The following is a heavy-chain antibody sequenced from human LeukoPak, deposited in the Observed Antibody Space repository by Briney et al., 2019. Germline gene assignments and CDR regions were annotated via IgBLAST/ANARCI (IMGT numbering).Heavy chain of an antibody. CDR2: ISGLGDKQ. CDR3: AKDSSAWYFYFDS. J-gene: IGHJ4*01. D-gene: IGHD6-13*01. V-gene: IGHV3-23*01. Sequence: TGGSLRLSCEVSGFTMKNFGMHWVRQAPGKGLEWVSGISGLGDKQYYADSVKGRFTISRDNSKNTVYLDMNSLRVEETGIYYCAKDSSAWYFYFDSWGQGTPVTVSS. CDR1: GFTMKNFG.